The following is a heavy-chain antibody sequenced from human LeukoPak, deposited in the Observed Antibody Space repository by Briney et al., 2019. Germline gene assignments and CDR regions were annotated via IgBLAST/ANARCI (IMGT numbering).Heavy chain of an antibody. V-gene: IGHV3-74*01. D-gene: IGHD5-12*01. CDR3: ARGQSPVGTRFDP. Sequence: GGSLRLSCAASGFTFSSYWMHWVRQAPGKGLVWVSRTNSDGSSTNYADSVKGRFTISRDNAKNTLYLQMNSLRAEDMAVYYCARGQSPVGTRFDPWGQGTLVTVSS. J-gene: IGHJ5*02. CDR2: TNSDGSST. CDR1: GFTFSSYW.